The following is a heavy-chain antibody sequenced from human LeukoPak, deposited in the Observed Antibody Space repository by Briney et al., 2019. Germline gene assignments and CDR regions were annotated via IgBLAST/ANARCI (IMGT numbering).Heavy chain of an antibody. J-gene: IGHJ6*03. Sequence: GGSLRLSCAASGFPFSTYWMSWVRQAPGEGLEWVAHIKQDGSEKYYVDSVKGRFTISRDNAKNSLYLQMNSLRAEDTAVYYCARVAVAGIYYYYYYYMDVWGKGTTVTVSS. V-gene: IGHV3-7*01. CDR1: GFPFSTYW. D-gene: IGHD6-19*01. CDR3: ARVAVAGIYYYYYYYMDV. CDR2: IKQDGSEK.